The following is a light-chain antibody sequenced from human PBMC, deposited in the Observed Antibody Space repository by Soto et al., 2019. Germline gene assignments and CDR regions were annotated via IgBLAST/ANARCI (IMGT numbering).Light chain of an antibody. Sequence: QSVLTQPPSVSAAPGQKVTISCSGSSSNIGNNYVSWYQQLPGTAPKLLIYDNNKRPSGIPDRFSGSKSGTSATLGITGLQTGDEADYYCATWDSDLSAVVFGGGTKVTVL. CDR2: DNN. V-gene: IGLV1-51*01. CDR1: SSNIGNNY. J-gene: IGLJ2*01. CDR3: ATWDSDLSAVV.